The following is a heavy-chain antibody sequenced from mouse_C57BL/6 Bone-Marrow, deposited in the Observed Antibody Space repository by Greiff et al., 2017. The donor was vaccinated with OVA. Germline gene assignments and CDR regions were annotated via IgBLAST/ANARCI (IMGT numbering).Heavy chain of an antibody. D-gene: IGHD2-4*01. V-gene: IGHV7-3*01. CDR2: IRNKANGYTT. CDR3: ARFYDYDGFAY. CDR1: GFTFPDYY. Sequence: EVHLVESGGGLVQPGGSLSLSCAASGFTFPDYYMSWVRQPPGKALEWLGFIRNKANGYTTEYSASVKGRFTISRDNSQSILYLQMNALRAEDSATYYCARFYDYDGFAYWGQGTLVTVSA. J-gene: IGHJ3*01.